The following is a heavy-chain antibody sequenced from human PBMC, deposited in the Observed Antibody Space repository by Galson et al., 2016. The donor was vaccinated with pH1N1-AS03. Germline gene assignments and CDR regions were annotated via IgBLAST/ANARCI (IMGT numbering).Heavy chain of an antibody. J-gene: IGHJ4*02. D-gene: IGHD6-13*01. CDR1: GFTFSSYA. V-gene: IGHV3-64*01. Sequence: SLRLSCAASGFTFSSYAMYWVRQAPGKGLEYVSAISGNGVITYYANSVKGRFTISRDNSKNTLSLQMGSLIAEDMAVYYCTRGAVSYSNYWFPPPDYWGQGTLVTVSS. CDR3: TRGAVSYSNYWFPPPDY. CDR2: ISGNGVIT.